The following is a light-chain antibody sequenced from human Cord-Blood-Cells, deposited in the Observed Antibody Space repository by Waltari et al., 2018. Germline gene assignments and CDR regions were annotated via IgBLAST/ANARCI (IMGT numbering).Light chain of an antibody. CDR1: KLGDKY. V-gene: IGLV3-1*01. J-gene: IGLJ1*01. CDR2: QDS. Sequence: SYELTQPPSASVSSGQTASITRSGDKLGDKYACWYQQKPGQSPVLVIYQDSKRPSGIPERFSGSNSGNTATLTISGTQAMDEADYYCQAWDSSTDYVFGTGTKVTVL. CDR3: QAWDSSTDYV.